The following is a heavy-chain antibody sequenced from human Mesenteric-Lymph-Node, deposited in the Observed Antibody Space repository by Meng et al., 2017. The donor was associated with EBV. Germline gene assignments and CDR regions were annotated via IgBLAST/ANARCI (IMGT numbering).Heavy chain of an antibody. CDR1: EVSLSTNGVG. V-gene: IGHV2-5*02. CDR2: IYWDDDK. Sequence: QITLKESGPTLVKATQTLSLTCTFSEVSLSTNGVGVGWIRQPPGKALEWLALIYWDDDKRYSPSLKSRLTINKDTSKNEVVLTMTNMDRVDTATYYCAHSRNYYGSGTYTFDYWSQGTLVTVSS. D-gene: IGHD3-10*01. J-gene: IGHJ4*02. CDR3: AHSRNYYGSGTYTFDY.